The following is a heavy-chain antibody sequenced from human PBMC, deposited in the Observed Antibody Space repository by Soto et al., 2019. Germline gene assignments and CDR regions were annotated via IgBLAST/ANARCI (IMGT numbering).Heavy chain of an antibody. Sequence: PRGSLRLSCAASGFTFSSYAMSCVRQAPGKGLEWVSAISGSGGSTYYADSVKGWITISRDNSKNTLYLQMKSLRHEDTDGYYCEKDSPFVYWGQANLVTVSS. CDR3: EKDSPFVY. CDR1: GFTFSSYA. J-gene: IGHJ4*02. CDR2: ISGSGGST. V-gene: IGHV3-23*01.